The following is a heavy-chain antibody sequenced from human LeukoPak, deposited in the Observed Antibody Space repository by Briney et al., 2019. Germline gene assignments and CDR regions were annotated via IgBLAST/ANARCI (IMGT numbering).Heavy chain of an antibody. D-gene: IGHD3-10*01. Sequence: ASVTVSCKASGYTFTGHYLHWVRQAPGQGLEWMGIINPSGGSTSYAQKFQGRVTMTRDTSTSTVYMELSSLRSEDTAVYYCARDTPYYYGSGREDYYYGMDVWGQGTTVTVSS. J-gene: IGHJ6*02. CDR2: INPSGGST. CDR3: ARDTPYYYGSGREDYYYGMDV. CDR1: GYTFTGHY. V-gene: IGHV1-46*01.